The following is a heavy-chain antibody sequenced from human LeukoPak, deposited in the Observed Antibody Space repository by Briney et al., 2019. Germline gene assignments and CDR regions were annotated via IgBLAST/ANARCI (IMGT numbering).Heavy chain of an antibody. J-gene: IGHJ1*01. CDR1: GGSFSGYY. D-gene: IGHD6-19*01. Sequence: PSETLSLTCAVYGGSFSGYYWSWIGQPPGKGLEWIGEINHSGSTNYNPSLKSRVTISVDTSKNQFSLKLSSVTAADTAVYYCARAYSSGLHNRHFQHWGQGTLVTVSS. V-gene: IGHV4-34*01. CDR3: ARAYSSGLHNRHFQH. CDR2: INHSGST.